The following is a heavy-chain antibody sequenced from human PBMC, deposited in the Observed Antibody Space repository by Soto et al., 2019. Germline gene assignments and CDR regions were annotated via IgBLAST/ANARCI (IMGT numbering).Heavy chain of an antibody. J-gene: IGHJ4*02. V-gene: IGHV4-28*01. CDR1: GYSISSSNW. CDR2: IYYSGTT. Sequence: QVQLQESGPGLVKPSDTLSLTCAVSGYSISSSNWWGWIRQPPGKGLEGIGYIYYSGTTYYNPSLKSRVTMSVYTSKNPFSLKLTSVTAVDTAVYYCARREIQGPIDYWGQGTLVTVSS. D-gene: IGHD1-26*01. CDR3: ARREIQGPIDY.